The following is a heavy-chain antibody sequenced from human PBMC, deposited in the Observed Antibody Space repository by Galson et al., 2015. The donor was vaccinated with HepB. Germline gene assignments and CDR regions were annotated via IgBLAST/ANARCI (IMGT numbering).Heavy chain of an antibody. CDR3: ARDPNDSSGYYYGHFDY. Sequence: SVKVSCKASGYTFTSYYMYWVRQAPGQGLEWMGIINPSGGSTSYAQKFQGRVTMTRDTSTSTVYMELSSLRSEDTAVYYCARDPNDSSGYYYGHFDYWGQGTLVTASS. CDR1: GYTFTSYY. D-gene: IGHD3-22*01. J-gene: IGHJ4*02. CDR2: INPSGGST. V-gene: IGHV1-46*01.